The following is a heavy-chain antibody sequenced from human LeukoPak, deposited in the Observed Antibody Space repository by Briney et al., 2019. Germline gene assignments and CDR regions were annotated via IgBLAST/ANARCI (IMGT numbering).Heavy chain of an antibody. V-gene: IGHV3-7*03. Sequence: PGGSLRLSCAASGFAFDTYWMSWVRQAPGKGLEWVANIKQDGSVQYYVDSVKGRFTITRDNAKNSLYLQMNSLRAEDMAVYYCASGSYDSRGYYYLFEYWGQGALVTVSS. CDR3: ASGSYDSRGYYYLFEY. D-gene: IGHD3-22*01. CDR1: GFAFDTYW. J-gene: IGHJ4*02. CDR2: IKQDGSVQ.